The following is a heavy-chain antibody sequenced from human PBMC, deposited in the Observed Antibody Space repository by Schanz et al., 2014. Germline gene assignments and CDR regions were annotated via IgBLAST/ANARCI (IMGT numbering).Heavy chain of an antibody. V-gene: IGHV3-23*01. CDR3: ARLDSSSWYPRY. CDR2: ITGSGAT. CDR1: GFTFRVFA. J-gene: IGHJ4*02. D-gene: IGHD6-13*01. Sequence: VQLLESGGGLVQPGGSLRLSCAASGFTFRVFAMNWVRQAPGKGLEWVSIITGSGATYYADSVKGRFTISRDNGKKSMYLQMNSLRAEDTAVYYCARLDSSSWYPRYWGQGTLVTVSS.